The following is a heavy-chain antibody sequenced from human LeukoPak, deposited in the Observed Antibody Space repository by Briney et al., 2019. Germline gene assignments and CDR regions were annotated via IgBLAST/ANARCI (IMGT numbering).Heavy chain of an antibody. CDR2: ISGSGGST. D-gene: IGHD4-11*01. CDR3: AKIVATTGLVY. J-gene: IGHJ4*02. CDR1: GFTFRSYA. V-gene: IGHV3-23*01. Sequence: GGSLRLSCAASGFTFRSYAMSWVRQAPGKGLEWVSTISGSGGSTYYADSVQGRFIISRDTSKNTLYLQMNSLRAEDTAIYFCAKIVATTGLVYWGQGTLVTVSS.